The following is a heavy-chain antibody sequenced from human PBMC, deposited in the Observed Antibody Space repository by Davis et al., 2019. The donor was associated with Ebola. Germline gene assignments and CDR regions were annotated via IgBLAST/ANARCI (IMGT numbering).Heavy chain of an antibody. Sequence: ASVKVSCKASGYTSTTYYMYWVRQAPGQGLEWMGKINPSSRRPTYAEKFQGRVTMTWDTSTYTVYMELSSLRSEDTAVYYCAREISYYYDSSASHGMDVWGEGTTVTVSS. CDR1: GYTSTTYY. CDR2: INPSSRRP. D-gene: IGHD3-22*01. CDR3: AREISYYYDSSASHGMDV. J-gene: IGHJ6*04. V-gene: IGHV1-46*01.